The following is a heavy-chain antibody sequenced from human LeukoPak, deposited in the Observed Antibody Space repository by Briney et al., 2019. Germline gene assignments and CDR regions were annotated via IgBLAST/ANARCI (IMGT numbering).Heavy chain of an antibody. CDR3: ARGNYDYVWGSYCDY. CDR1: GFTFSSYA. V-gene: IGHV3-64*01. J-gene: IGHJ4*02. CDR2: ISSNGGST. Sequence: GGSLRLSCAASGFTFSSYAMHRVRQAPGKGLEYVSAISSNGGSTYYANSVKGRFTISRDNSKNTLYLQMGSLRAEDMAVYYCARGNYDYVWGSYCDYWGQGTLVTVSS. D-gene: IGHD3-16*01.